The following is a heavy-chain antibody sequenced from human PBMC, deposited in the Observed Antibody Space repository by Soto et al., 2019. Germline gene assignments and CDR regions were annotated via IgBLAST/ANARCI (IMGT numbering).Heavy chain of an antibody. J-gene: IGHJ4*02. CDR1: GYALTTYA. D-gene: IGHD1-1*01. CDR3: SRVRYVDN. Sequence: QVHLVQSGAEVKKPGASVKVSCQASGYALTTYAINWVRQAPGQGLEWMGCISPHNGNTNYAQKLQGRVTVTRDTCTSTAYMELSSLRSDGIAVYYSSRVRYVDNWGQGAMVTVSS. CDR2: ISPHNGNT. V-gene: IGHV1-18*03.